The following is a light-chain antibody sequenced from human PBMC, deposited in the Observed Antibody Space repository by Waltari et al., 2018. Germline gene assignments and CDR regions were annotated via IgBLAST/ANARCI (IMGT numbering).Light chain of an antibody. V-gene: IGKV1-12*01. J-gene: IGKJ1*01. CDR1: QDISTS. Sequence: DIQMTQSPSSVSASVGDRVTITCRASQDISTSLAWYQQRPGKAPQVLIYSSSSLQSGVPSRFSCSGFGTDCTLTIDGLQPEDFATYYCQQGNSFPPTFGQGTKVEIK. CDR2: SSS. CDR3: QQGNSFPPT.